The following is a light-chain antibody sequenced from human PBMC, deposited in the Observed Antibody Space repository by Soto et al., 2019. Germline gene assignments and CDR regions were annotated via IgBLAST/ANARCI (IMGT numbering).Light chain of an antibody. J-gene: IGKJ5*01. CDR3: QQYSSSPRVT. CDR2: GAS. CDR1: QSVSSRY. V-gene: IGKV3-20*01. Sequence: VLPKSPDSSHMNTRERATCSCRASQSVSSRYLAWYQQKPGQAPRLLIYGASSRATGIPDRFSGSGSGTDFTLTIRRLEPEDFAVYYCQQYSSSPRVTFGQGT.